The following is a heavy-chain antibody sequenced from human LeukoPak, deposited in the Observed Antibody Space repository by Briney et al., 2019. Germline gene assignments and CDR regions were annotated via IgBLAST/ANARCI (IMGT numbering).Heavy chain of an antibody. CDR2: ISEDGGET. J-gene: IGHJ4*02. CDR3: ARAGPSGSYYN. V-gene: IGHV3-33*05. Sequence: PGGSLRLSCATSGFTFSSYGIHWVRQAPGKGLEWVAAISEDGGETHYGDSVKGRFTISRENAKNSLYLQMNSLRAGDTAVYYCARAGPSGSYYNWGQGTLVTVSS. CDR1: GFTFSSYG. D-gene: IGHD3-10*01.